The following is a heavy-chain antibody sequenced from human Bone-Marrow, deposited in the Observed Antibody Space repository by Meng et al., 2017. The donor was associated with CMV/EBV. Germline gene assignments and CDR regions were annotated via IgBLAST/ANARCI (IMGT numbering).Heavy chain of an antibody. CDR3: ARELSSPRGSYYKFDF. J-gene: IGHJ4*02. CDR2: IIPILGIV. CDR1: GGTFSSYT. V-gene: IGHV1-69*04. D-gene: IGHD1-26*01. Sequence: SVKVSCQASGGTFSSYTISWVRQAPGQGLEWMGRIIPILGIVNYAQKFQGRVTITADKSASTFYMELSSLRSEDTAVYYCARELSSPRGSYYKFDFWGQGTLVTVSS.